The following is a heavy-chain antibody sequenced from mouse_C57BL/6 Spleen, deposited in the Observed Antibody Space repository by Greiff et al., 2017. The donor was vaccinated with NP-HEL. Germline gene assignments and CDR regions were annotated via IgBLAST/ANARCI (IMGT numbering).Heavy chain of an antibody. V-gene: IGHV1-4*01. Sequence: VQGVESGAELARPGASVKMTCKASGYTFTSYTMHWVKQRPGQGLEWIGYINPSSGYTKYNQKFKDKATLTADKSSSTAYMQLSSLTSEDSAVYYCARDYYGSSPGWFAYWGQGTLVTVSA. CDR3: ARDYYGSSPGWFAY. D-gene: IGHD1-1*01. CDR2: INPSSGYT. J-gene: IGHJ3*01. CDR1: GYTFTSYT.